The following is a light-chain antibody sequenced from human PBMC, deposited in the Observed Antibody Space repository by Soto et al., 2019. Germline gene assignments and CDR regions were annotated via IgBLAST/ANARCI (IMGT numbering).Light chain of an antibody. CDR3: AAWDDSLNGDVV. Sequence: QSVLTQPPSASGTPGQRVTLSCSGSSSNIGSNTVNWYQQLPGTAPKLLIYSNNQRPSGVPDRFSGAKSGTSASLAISGLPSDDEADYYCAAWDDSLNGDVVFGGGTKVTVL. V-gene: IGLV1-44*01. J-gene: IGLJ2*01. CDR2: SNN. CDR1: SSNIGSNT.